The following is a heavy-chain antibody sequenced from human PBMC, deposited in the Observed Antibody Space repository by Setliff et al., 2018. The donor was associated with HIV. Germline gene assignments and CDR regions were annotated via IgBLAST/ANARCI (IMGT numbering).Heavy chain of an antibody. J-gene: IGHJ3*02. CDR1: GFTFRSYW. CDR2: ITTEGGASDGSTT. V-gene: IGHV3-74*01. Sequence: GGSLRLSCAGSGFTFRSYWLHWVRQAPGKGLVWVSRITTEGGASDGSTTGYADSVKGRFSISRDNARNSLSLQMNSLGVEDTAVYYCAREDSSGYSFNIWGQGTMVTVSS. D-gene: IGHD3-22*01. CDR3: AREDSSGYSFNI.